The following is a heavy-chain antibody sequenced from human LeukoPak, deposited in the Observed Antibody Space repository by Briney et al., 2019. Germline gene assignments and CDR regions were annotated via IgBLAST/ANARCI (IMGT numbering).Heavy chain of an antibody. J-gene: IGHJ3*02. V-gene: IGHV4-34*01. CDR2: INHSGST. D-gene: IGHD6-19*01. Sequence: SETLSLTCAVYGGSFSGYYWSWIRQPPGKGLEWIGEINHSGSTNYNPSLKSRVTISVDTSKNQFSLKLSSVTAADTAVYYCLRATGEVAVRGWAFDIWGQGTMVTVSS. CDR1: GGSFSGYY. CDR3: LRATGEVAVRGWAFDI.